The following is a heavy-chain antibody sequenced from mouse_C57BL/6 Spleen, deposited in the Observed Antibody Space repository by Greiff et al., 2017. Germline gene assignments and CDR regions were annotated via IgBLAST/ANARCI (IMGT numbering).Heavy chain of an antibody. CDR2: IYPSDSET. Sequence: QVQLQQPGAELVRPGSSVKLSCKASGYTFTSYWMDWVKQRPGQGLEWIGNIYPSDSETHYNQKFKDKATLTVDKSSSTAYMQLSSLTSEDSAVYYCAGDGYFAMDYWGQGTSVTVSS. D-gene: IGHD2-3*01. CDR1: GYTFTSYW. V-gene: IGHV1-61*01. CDR3: AGDGYFAMDY. J-gene: IGHJ4*01.